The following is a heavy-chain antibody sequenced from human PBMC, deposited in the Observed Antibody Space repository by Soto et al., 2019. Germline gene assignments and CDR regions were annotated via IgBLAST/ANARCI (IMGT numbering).Heavy chain of an antibody. D-gene: IGHD5-12*01. CDR2: ISYDGSNK. CDR3: ARDFVDGYNYATGGGFDY. J-gene: IGHJ4*02. Sequence: QVQLVESGGGVVQPGRSLRLSCAASGFTFSSYAMHWVRQAPGKGLEWVAVISYDGSNKYYADSVKGRFTISRDNSKNTLYLQMNSLRAEDTAVYYCARDFVDGYNYATGGGFDYWGQGTLVTVSS. V-gene: IGHV3-30-3*01. CDR1: GFTFSSYA.